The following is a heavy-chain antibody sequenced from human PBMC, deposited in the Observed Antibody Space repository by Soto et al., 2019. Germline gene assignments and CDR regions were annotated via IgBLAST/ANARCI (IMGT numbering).Heavy chain of an antibody. J-gene: IGHJ5*01. CDR3: ARVPQDYYGSGSPDC. CDR1: GYTFTSYG. D-gene: IGHD3-10*01. Sequence: QVQLVQSGAEVKKPGASVKVSCKASGYTFTSYGISWVRQAPGQGLEWMGWISAYNGNTNYAQKLQARVTMTTDTSTSTAYMEMRSLRSDATAVYYCARVPQDYYGSGSPDCWGHGTLVPVSS. CDR2: ISAYNGNT. V-gene: IGHV1-18*04.